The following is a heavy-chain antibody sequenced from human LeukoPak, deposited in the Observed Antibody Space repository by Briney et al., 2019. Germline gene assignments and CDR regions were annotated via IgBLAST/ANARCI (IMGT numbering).Heavy chain of an antibody. Sequence: ASVKVSCKAFGGTFSTYAISWVRQAPGQGLEWMGGIIPIFDTGNYAQKFQGRVTITADESTSTAYMELSSLRSEDTAVYYCARGRGIAARLDWFDPWGQGTLVTVSS. V-gene: IGHV1-69*13. CDR3: ARGRGIAARLDWFDP. J-gene: IGHJ5*02. CDR1: GGTFSTYA. CDR2: IIPIFDTG. D-gene: IGHD6-6*01.